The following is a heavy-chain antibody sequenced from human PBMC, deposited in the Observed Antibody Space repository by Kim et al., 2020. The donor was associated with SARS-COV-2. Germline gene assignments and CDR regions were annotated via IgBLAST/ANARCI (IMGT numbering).Heavy chain of an antibody. J-gene: IGHJ4*02. CDR3: ARTSGKGWNFDY. D-gene: IGHD2-15*01. Sequence: YYDPALKSRVTISVDTSKNQFSLKLSSVTAADTAVYYCARTSGKGWNFDYWGQGTLVTVSS. V-gene: IGHV4-39*01.